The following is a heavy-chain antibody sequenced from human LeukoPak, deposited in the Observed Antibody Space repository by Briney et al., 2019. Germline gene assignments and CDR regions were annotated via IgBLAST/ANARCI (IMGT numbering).Heavy chain of an antibody. V-gene: IGHV1-69*13. Sequence: ASVKVSCKTSGGTLGNYPISWVRQASGQGLEWMGGIMPIFDTAHYAEKFQARVTISADESTSTVFMELRSLKSEDTAVYYCARGPEIVVSGTTFAAYKWFDPWGQGTLLTVSS. D-gene: IGHD1-1*01. CDR3: ARGPEIVVSGTTFAAYKWFDP. CDR1: GGTLGNYP. CDR2: IMPIFDTA. J-gene: IGHJ5*02.